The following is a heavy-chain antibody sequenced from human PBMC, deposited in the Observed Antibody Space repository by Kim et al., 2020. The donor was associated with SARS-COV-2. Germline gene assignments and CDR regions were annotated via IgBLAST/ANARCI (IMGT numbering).Heavy chain of an antibody. CDR2: IIPILGIA. Sequence: SVKVSCKASGGTFSSYAISWVRQAPGQGLERMGRIIPILGIANYAQKFQGRVTITADKSTSTAYMELSSLRSEDTAVYYCARGAAAGYNWFDPWGQGTLVTVSS. J-gene: IGHJ5*02. CDR1: GGTFSSYA. CDR3: ARGAAAGYNWFDP. D-gene: IGHD6-13*01. V-gene: IGHV1-69*04.